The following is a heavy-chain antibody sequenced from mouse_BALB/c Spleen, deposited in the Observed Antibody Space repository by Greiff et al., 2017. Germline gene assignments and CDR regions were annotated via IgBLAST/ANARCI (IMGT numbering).Heavy chain of an antibody. V-gene: IGHV3-2*02. Sequence: EVKLQESGPGLVKPSQSLSLTCTVTGYSITSDYAWNWIRQFPGNKLEWMGYISYSGSTSYNPSLKSRISITRDTSKNQFFLQLNSVTTEDTATYYCARWGLPGDYWGQGTSVTVSS. J-gene: IGHJ4*01. CDR2: ISYSGST. D-gene: IGHD3-3*01. CDR1: GYSITSDYA. CDR3: ARWGLPGDY.